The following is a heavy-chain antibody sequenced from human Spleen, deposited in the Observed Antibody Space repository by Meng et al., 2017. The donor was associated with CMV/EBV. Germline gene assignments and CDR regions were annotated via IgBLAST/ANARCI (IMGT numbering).Heavy chain of an antibody. V-gene: IGHV3-74*01. CDR3: VRDRGPVAGTLDY. D-gene: IGHD6-13*01. Sequence: GESLKISCAVSGFTLSIYSMNWVRQAPGKGLVWVSRSDSYGRSTKYADSVKGRFTISRDNAKNTLYLQMNSLRAEDTAVYYCVRDRGPVAGTLDYWGQGILVTVS. CDR1: GFTLSIYS. CDR2: SDSYGRST. J-gene: IGHJ4*02.